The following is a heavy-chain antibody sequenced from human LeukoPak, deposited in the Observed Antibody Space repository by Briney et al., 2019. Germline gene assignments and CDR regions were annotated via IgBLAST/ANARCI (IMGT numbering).Heavy chain of an antibody. V-gene: IGHV3-23*01. CDR1: GFTFSNYA. Sequence: GGSLRLSCAASGFTFSNYAMSWVRQAPGKGLEWVSAISGSGGSTYYADSVKGRFTISRDNSKNTLYLQMNSLRAEDTAVYYCAKDQGYDYVWGSYRLYWGQGTLVTVSS. CDR2: ISGSGGST. CDR3: AKDQGYDYVWGSYRLY. D-gene: IGHD3-16*02. J-gene: IGHJ4*02.